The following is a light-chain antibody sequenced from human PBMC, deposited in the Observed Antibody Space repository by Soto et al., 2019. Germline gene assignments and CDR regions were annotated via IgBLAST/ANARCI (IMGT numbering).Light chain of an antibody. J-gene: IGKJ1*01. CDR3: QQYSTYSGT. V-gene: IGKV1-5*01. CDR1: QSISNW. CDR2: DAS. Sequence: DIQMTQSPSTLSASVGDRVTITCRASQSISNWLAWYQQKPGKAPKLLIYDASSLQSGVPSRLSGSGSGTEFTLTISSLQPDDFAPSYCQQYSTYSGTFGQGTNADIK.